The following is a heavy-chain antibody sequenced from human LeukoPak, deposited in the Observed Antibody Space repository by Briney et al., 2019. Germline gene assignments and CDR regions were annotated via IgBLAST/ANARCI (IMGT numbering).Heavy chain of an antibody. V-gene: IGHV3-23*01. J-gene: IGHJ3*02. CDR2: ISGSGGGT. CDR1: GFTFSNYA. D-gene: IGHD3-3*01. Sequence: QSGGSLRLSCAASGFTFSNYAMSWVRQAPGKGLEWVSAISGSGGGTYYANSVKGRFAISRVNSKNTLYLQMNSLRAEDTAVYYCAKLQFLEWDALNIWGQGTMVTVSS. CDR3: AKLQFLEWDALNI.